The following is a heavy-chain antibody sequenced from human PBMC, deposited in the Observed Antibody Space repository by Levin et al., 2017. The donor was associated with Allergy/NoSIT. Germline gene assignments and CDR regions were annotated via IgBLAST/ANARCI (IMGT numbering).Heavy chain of an antibody. Sequence: GGSLRLSCAGSGFSFTSDTLNWVRQAPGKGLEWVSSISASTNSIYYAASVKGRFTVSRDNAKNSLYLQMDSLRAEDTSIYYCARGFDYYDSESYSKIYYYYYMDGWGKGTTVTVSS. CDR3: ARGFDYYDSESYSKIYYYYYMDG. CDR1: GFSFTSDT. CDR2: ISASTNSI. J-gene: IGHJ6*03. V-gene: IGHV3-21*01. D-gene: IGHD3-10*01.